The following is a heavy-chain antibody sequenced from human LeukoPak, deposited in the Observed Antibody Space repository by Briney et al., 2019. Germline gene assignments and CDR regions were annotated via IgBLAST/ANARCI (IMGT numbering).Heavy chain of an antibody. J-gene: IGHJ4*02. V-gene: IGHV3-48*04. CDR1: GFTFSTYG. Sequence: GGSLRLSCAASGFTFSTYGMTWVRQAPGKGLEWISYISSSSDSIKYADSVKGRFTSSRDNAKNSLYLQMNSLRAEDTAVYYCARDPSYSSSIDYWGQGTLVTVSS. CDR3: ARDPSYSSSIDY. D-gene: IGHD6-6*01. CDR2: ISSSSDSI.